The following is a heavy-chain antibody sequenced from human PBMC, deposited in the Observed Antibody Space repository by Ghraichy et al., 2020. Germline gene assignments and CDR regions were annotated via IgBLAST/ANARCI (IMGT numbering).Heavy chain of an antibody. Sequence: GSLNISCAASGSTVSSYNMNWVRQAPGKGLEWVSVIYSGGGTYHADSVKGRFTISRDNSKNMVYLQMNSLRVEDTAVYYCAGVRGSYMWGQGTLVTVSS. CDR2: IYSGGGT. D-gene: IGHD1-26*01. J-gene: IGHJ4*02. V-gene: IGHV3-53*01. CDR3: AGVRGSYM. CDR1: GSTVSSYN.